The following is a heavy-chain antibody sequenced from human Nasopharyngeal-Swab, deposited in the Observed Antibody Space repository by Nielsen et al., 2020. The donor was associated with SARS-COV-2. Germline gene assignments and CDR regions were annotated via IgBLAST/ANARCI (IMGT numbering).Heavy chain of an antibody. J-gene: IGHJ3*01. CDR2: TYYRSQWNY. D-gene: IGHD6-13*01. Sequence: SQTLSLTSSISCDSVSRNSAAWSWSRQSPSRGIGWLGKTYYRSQWNYDYADSVRGRVTVNPDTSRNQVSLHLNSVTPEDTAVYYCARIQQQLPGIVWGQGTMVIVSS. CDR3: ARIQQQLPGIV. V-gene: IGHV6-1*01. CDR1: CDSVSRNSAA.